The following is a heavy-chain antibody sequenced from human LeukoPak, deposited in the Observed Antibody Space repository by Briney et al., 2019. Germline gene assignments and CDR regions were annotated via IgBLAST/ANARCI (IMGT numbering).Heavy chain of an antibody. CDR1: GITFSSYS. CDR2: ISSSGSTK. CDR3: ARGGLSIMGY. D-gene: IGHD2/OR15-2a*01. V-gene: IGHV3-48*01. Sequence: GGSLRLSCGATGITFSSYSMNWVRQAPGKGLEWVSYISSSGSTKYYADSVKGRFTISRDNARNSLYLQMNSLRAEDTAVYFCARGGLSIMGYWGQGTLVTVSS. J-gene: IGHJ4*02.